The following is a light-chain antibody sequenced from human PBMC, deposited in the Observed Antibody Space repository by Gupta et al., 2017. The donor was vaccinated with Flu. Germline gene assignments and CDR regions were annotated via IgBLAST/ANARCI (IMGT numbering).Light chain of an antibody. V-gene: IGKV3-11*01. CDR3: QQRNVWPLT. Sequence: EIVLTQSPVTPSLSPGETATPSCTASENIGTYLSWFQQKPGQAPRLLIYHASNRATGIPARFSGSGSGTDFTLTISSLEAEDSASYYCQQRNVWPLTFGRGTKVETK. J-gene: IGKJ4*01. CDR1: ENIGTY. CDR2: HAS.